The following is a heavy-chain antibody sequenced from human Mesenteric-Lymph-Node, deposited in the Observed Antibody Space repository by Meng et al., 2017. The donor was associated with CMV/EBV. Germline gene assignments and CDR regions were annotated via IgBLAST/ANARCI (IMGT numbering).Heavy chain of an antibody. CDR2: ISGDGERT. CDR1: GFTFSRCH. CDR3: AKDRDEREAADWFDP. J-gene: IGHJ5*02. Sequence: GESLKISCAASGFTFSRCHMSWVRQAPGKGLEWVSSISGDGERTYYADSVKGRFTISRDNSKNTLNLQLNNLRAEDTAVYYCAKDRDEREAADWFDPGGQGILVTVSS. V-gene: IGHV3-23*01. D-gene: IGHD6-13*01.